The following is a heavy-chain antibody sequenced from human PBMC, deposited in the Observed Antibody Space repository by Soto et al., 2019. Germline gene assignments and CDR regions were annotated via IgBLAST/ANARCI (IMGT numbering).Heavy chain of an antibody. CDR3: AKEPATGGGAFDI. J-gene: IGHJ3*02. CDR2: ILVDGRT. V-gene: IGHV3-23*01. CDR1: GFFCSSYD. D-gene: IGHD2-8*02. Sequence: GGSLRLSCAASGFFCSSYDMSWVRQAPGKGLEWVSTILVDGRTFYVDSVKGRFTISRDSSQNTVYLQMNSLTVGDTALYYCAKEPATGGGAFDICGQGPMVTV.